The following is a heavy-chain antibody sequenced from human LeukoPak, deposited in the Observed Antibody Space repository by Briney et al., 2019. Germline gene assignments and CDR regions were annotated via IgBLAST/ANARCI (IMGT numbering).Heavy chain of an antibody. D-gene: IGHD3-16*01. CDR1: GGPFNNYA. Sequence: GASVKVSCKASGGPFNNYAISWVRQAPGQGLEWMGGIIPMFDSENYAQKFQGRVTMTADGSTSIAYMELSSLTSEDTAVYYCATGGSTAYYRYDYWGHGTLVTDSS. CDR3: ATGGSTAYYRYDY. V-gene: IGHV1-69*13. J-gene: IGHJ4*01. CDR2: IIPMFDSE.